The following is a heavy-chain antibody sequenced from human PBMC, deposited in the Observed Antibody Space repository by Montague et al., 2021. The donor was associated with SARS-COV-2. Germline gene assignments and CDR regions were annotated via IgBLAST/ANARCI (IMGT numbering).Heavy chain of an antibody. V-gene: IGHV4-39*02. J-gene: IGHJ4*02. Sequence: SKTLSLTCAVSDDSITSSTYYWAWIRQPPGKGLVWLGSFYYTGSTYYTPSLKSRVTMSVATSKKHFSLNLNSVTAADTAVYYCARGRSGFFNPLDYWGQGTLVTVSS. CDR1: DDSITSSTYY. CDR3: ARGRSGFFNPLDY. CDR2: FYYTGST. D-gene: IGHD3-3*01.